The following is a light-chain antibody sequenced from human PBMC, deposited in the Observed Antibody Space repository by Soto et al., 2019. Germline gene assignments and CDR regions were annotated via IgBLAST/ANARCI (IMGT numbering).Light chain of an antibody. V-gene: IGLV1-44*01. CDR2: SND. CDR3: AAWDGSLNGRV. J-gene: IGLJ3*02. CDR1: SSNIGSNI. Sequence: QSVLTQPPSASGTPGQRVTISCSGSSSNIGSNIVNWYQHVPGTAPKLLIYSNDQRPSGVPDRFSGSKSGTSASLAISGLQSEDEADYYCAAWDGSLNGRVFGGGTKVTVL.